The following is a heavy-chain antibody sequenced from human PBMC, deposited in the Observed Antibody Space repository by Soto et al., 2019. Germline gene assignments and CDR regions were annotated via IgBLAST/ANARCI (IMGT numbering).Heavy chain of an antibody. CDR2: INHSGST. D-gene: IGHD2-2*01. J-gene: IGHJ5*02. V-gene: IGHV4-34*01. CDR3: AREVRRYCSSTSCPDWFDP. Sequence: PSETLSLTCAVYGGSFSGYYWSWIRQPPGKGLEWIGEINHSGSTNYNPSLKSRVTISVDASKNQFSLKLSSVTAADTAVYYCAREVRRYCSSTSCPDWFDPWGQGTLVTVSS. CDR1: GGSFSGYY.